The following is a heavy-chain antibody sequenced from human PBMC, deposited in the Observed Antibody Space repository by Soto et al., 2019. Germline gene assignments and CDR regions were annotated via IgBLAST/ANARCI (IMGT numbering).Heavy chain of an antibody. CDR2: IFWNDDK. D-gene: IGHD6-6*01. Sequence: SGPTLVNPTQTLTLTCTFSRSSFSSSGAGVGWIRQPPGKALEWLALIFWNDDKRYSPSLKSRLTITKDTSKNQVVLTMTNMDPVDTATSYCAQSGIGYSSTSNYFDYWGQGTLVTVSS. CDR3: AQSGIGYSSTSNYFDY. V-gene: IGHV2-5*01. CDR1: RSSFSSSGAG. J-gene: IGHJ4*01.